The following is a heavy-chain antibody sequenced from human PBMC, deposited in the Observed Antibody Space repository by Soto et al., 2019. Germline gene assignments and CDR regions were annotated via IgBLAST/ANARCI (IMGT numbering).Heavy chain of an antibody. J-gene: IGHJ4*02. CDR1: GYAFTTYG. CDR2: ISAHNGNT. V-gene: IGHV1-18*01. D-gene: IGHD1-1*01. Sequence: QVHLMQAGDGVKKPGASVRVSCKSSGYAFTTYGITWVRQAPGQGLEWMGWISAHNGNTNYAQKLQGRVTVTRDTSTSTAYMELRSLRSDDTAVYYCARGRYGDYWGQGALVTVSS. CDR3: ARGRYGDY.